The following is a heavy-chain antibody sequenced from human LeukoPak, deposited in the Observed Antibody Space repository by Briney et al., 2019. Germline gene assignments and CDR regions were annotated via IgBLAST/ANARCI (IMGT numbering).Heavy chain of an antibody. J-gene: IGHJ3*02. CDR3: ARAPNAGGNGAFDI. Sequence: SETLSLTCTVSGGSISSYYWSWIRQPPGKGLEWIGYIYYSGSTNYNPSLKSRVTISVDTSKNQFSLKLSSVTAADTAVYYCARAPNAGGNGAFDIWGQGTKVTVSS. CDR2: IYYSGST. V-gene: IGHV4-59*12. D-gene: IGHD4-23*01. CDR1: GGSISSYY.